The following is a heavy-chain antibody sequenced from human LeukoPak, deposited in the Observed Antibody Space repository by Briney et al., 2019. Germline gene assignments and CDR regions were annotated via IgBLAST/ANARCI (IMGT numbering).Heavy chain of an antibody. CDR3: ARAPLRYDDYVWGSYPNY. V-gene: IGHV3-30*04. Sequence: PGRSLRLSCAASGFTFSSYAMHWVRQAPGKGLEWVAVISYDGSNKYYADSVKGRFTISRDNSKNTLYLQMNSLRAEDTAVYYCARAPLRYDDYVWGSYPNYWGQGTLVTVSS. J-gene: IGHJ4*02. D-gene: IGHD3-16*02. CDR2: ISYDGSNK. CDR1: GFTFSSYA.